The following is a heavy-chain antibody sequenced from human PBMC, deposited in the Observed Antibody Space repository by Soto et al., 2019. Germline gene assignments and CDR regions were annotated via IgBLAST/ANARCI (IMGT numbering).Heavy chain of an antibody. V-gene: IGHV1-69*01. CDR2: IIPIFGTA. J-gene: IGHJ4*02. CDR1: GGTFSSYA. CDR3: GRSGTIFGVVSDARDY. D-gene: IGHD3-3*01. Sequence: QVQLVQSGAEVKKPGSSVKVSCKASGGTFSSYAISWVRQAPGQGLEWMGGIIPIFGTANYAQKFQGRVTITADESTSTAYMELSSLRSEDTAVYYCGRSGTIFGVVSDARDYWGQGTLVTVSS.